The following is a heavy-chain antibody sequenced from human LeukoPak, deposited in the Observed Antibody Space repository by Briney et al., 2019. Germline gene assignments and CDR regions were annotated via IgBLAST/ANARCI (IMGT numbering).Heavy chain of an antibody. D-gene: IGHD3-10*01. V-gene: IGHV3-48*01. CDR3: ARHLNYYLDY. J-gene: IGHJ4*02. CDR1: GFTFSTYS. CDR2: ISIGSSTI. Sequence: GGSLRLSCAASGFTFSTYSMNWVRQAPGKGLEWVSYISIGSSTIYYADSVKGRFTISRDSAENSLFLQMNSLRAEDTAVYYCARHLNYYLDYWGQGTLVTVSS.